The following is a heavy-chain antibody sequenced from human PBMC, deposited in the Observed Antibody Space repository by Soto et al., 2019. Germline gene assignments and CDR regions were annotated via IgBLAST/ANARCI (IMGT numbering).Heavy chain of an antibody. J-gene: IGHJ6*02. CDR2: ISSSSSYI. CDR3: ARDFDFWSGYYYYYYGMDV. CDR1: GFTFSSYS. V-gene: IGHV3-21*01. Sequence: VGSLRLSCAASGFTFSSYSMNWVGQAPGKGLEWVSSISSSSSYIYYADSVKGRFTISRDNAKNSLYLQMNSLRAEDTAVYYCARDFDFWSGYYYYYYGMDVWGQGTTVTVSS. D-gene: IGHD3-3*01.